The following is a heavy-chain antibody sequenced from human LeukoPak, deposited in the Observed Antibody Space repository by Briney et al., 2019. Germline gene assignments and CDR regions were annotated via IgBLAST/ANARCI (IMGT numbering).Heavy chain of an antibody. CDR3: ARYSPYYDSSWYAFDI. CDR1: GGSISSYY. Sequence: PSETLSLTCTVSGGSISSYYWSWIRQPPGKGLEWIGYIYYSGSTNYNPSLKSRVTISVDTSKNQFSLKLSSVTAADTAVYYCARYSPYYDSSWYAFDIWGQGKMVTVSS. CDR2: IYYSGST. V-gene: IGHV4-59*01. D-gene: IGHD3-22*01. J-gene: IGHJ3*02.